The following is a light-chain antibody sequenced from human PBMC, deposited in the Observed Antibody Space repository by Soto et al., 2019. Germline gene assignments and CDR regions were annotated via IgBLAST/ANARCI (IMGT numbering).Light chain of an antibody. V-gene: IGLV2-11*01. CDR3: CSNAGNSRVV. CDR1: SSDVGSYKY. Sequence: QSALTQPRSVSASPGQSVTISCTGTSSDVGSYKYVSWYQQLPGRAPNLMIYDVNERPSGVPDRFSGSKSGNTASLTISGLQAEDETDYHCCSNAGNSRVVFGGGTQLPVL. CDR2: DVN. J-gene: IGLJ2*01.